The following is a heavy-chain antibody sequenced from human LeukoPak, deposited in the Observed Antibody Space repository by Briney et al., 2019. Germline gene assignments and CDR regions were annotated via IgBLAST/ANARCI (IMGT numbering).Heavy chain of an antibody. V-gene: IGHV3-23*01. J-gene: IGHJ4*02. CDR1: GFTFNTNA. D-gene: IGHD4-17*01. CDR2: ISGRTGGT. CDR3: ARDRGTTVTTYYFDY. Sequence: GGSLRLSCAASGFTFNTNAMSWVRQAPGKGLEGVSAISGRTGGTYYADSVKGRFTISRDNSKNTLFLQMKSLRAEDTAVYYCARDRGTTVTTYYFDYWGQGTLVTVSS.